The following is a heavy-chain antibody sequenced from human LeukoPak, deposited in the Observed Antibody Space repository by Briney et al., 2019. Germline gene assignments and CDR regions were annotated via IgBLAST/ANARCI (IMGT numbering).Heavy chain of an antibody. CDR1: GFTFSSYG. V-gene: IGHV3-30*18. Sequence: PGRSLRLSCAASGFTFSSYGMHWVRQAPGKGLEWVAVISYDGSNKYYAGSVKGRFTISRDNSKNTLYLQMNSLRAEDTAVYYCAKDGRYYGSGSYYGDYWGQGTLVTVSS. CDR3: AKDGRYYGSGSYYGDY. J-gene: IGHJ4*02. D-gene: IGHD3-10*01. CDR2: ISYDGSNK.